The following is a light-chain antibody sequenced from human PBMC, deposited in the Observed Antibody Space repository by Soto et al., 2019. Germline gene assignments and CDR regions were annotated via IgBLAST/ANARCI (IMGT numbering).Light chain of an antibody. Sequence: QSALTQPASVSGSPGQSITISCTGTSGDVGGFNFVSWYQHHPGEAPKLMIYDVTDRPSGVSNRFSGSKSGNTASLTISRLQAEDEADYYCSSYTSSDTYVFGTGTKLTVL. J-gene: IGLJ1*01. CDR3: SSYTSSDTYV. V-gene: IGLV2-14*03. CDR2: DVT. CDR1: SGDVGGFNF.